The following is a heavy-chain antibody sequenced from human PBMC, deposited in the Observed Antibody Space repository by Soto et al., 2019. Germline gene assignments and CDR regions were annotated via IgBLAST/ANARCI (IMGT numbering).Heavy chain of an antibody. D-gene: IGHD5-12*01. V-gene: IGHV3-30-3*01. J-gene: IGHJ4*02. CDR3: ARDRFRWPQLLDF. CDR2: SSYDGSNV. CDR1: GFTFRSCA. Sequence: QVHLVESGGGVVQPGRSLRLSCAASGFTFRSCAMHWVRQAPGKGLEWVAVSSYDGSNVYYVESVRGRFTISRDNSKNTLDLQMNSLRAEDTAVYYCARDRFRWPQLLDFWGQGTLVTVSS.